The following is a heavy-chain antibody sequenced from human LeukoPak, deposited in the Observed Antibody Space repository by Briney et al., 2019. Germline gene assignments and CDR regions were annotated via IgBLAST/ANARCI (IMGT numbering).Heavy chain of an antibody. V-gene: IGHV4-34*01. D-gene: IGHD3-10*01. Sequence: SETLSLTCAVYGGSFSGYYWSWIRQPPGKGLEWIGEINHSGSTNYNPSLKSRVTISVDTSKNQFSLKLSSVTAADTAVYYCARRAFRGFGYYYYGMDVWGQGTTVTVSS. CDR1: GGSFSGYY. J-gene: IGHJ6*02. CDR3: ARRAFRGFGYYYYGMDV. CDR2: INHSGST.